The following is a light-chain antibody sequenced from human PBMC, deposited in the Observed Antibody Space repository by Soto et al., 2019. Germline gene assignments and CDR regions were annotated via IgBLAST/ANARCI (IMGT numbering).Light chain of an antibody. CDR1: QSVDSSY. J-gene: IGKJ1*01. CDR2: GAS. Sequence: EIVLTQSPGTLPLSPGERATLPCRASQSVDSSYLAWYQQKPGQAPRLLIYGASSRATGIPDRFSGSGSGTDFTLTISRLEPEDFAVYYCQQYGSSPLTFGQGTRVEIK. V-gene: IGKV3-20*01. CDR3: QQYGSSPLT.